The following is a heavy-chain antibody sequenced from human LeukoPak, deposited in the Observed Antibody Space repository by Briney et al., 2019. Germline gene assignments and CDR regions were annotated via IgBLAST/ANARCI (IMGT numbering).Heavy chain of an antibody. CDR3: ARGTVTSRTWYFDL. V-gene: IGHV3-30*02. Sequence: GGSLRLSCVASGFTFSSNGMHWVRQAPGKGLEWVTFIQYDGSKKYYADSVKGRFTFSRDNSKNTLYLQMDSLRAEETAVYYCARGTVTSRTWYFDLWGRGTLVTVSS. CDR2: IQYDGSKK. D-gene: IGHD4-17*01. J-gene: IGHJ2*01. CDR1: GFTFSSNG.